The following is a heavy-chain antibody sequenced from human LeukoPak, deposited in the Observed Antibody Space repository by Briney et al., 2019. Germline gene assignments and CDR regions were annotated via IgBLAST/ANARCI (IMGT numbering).Heavy chain of an antibody. CDR3: ARHTGGSYLGTYYFDY. J-gene: IGHJ4*02. D-gene: IGHD1-26*01. V-gene: IGHV4-39*01. CDR1: GGSISSSSYY. Sequence: PSETLSLTCTVSGGSISSSSYYWGWIRQPPGKGLEWIGSIYYSGSTYYNPSLKSRVTISVDTSKNQFSLKLSSVTAADTAVYYCARHTGGSYLGTYYFDYWGQGTLVTVSS. CDR2: IYYSGST.